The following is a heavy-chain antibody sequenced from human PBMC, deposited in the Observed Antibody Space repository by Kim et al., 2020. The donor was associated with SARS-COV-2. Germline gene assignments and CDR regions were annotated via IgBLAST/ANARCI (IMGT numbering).Heavy chain of an antibody. D-gene: IGHD7-27*01. V-gene: IGHV3-23*01. Sequence: GGSLRLSCVASGFTFSRYAMSWVRQAPGKGLEWVSSISGSEDRIDFADSVKGRFTISRDNSKNMVYLQMNSLRADDTAIYYCAKDLSSIRDNVWGFDYWGQGTRVTVSS. CDR3: AKDLSSIRDNVWGFDY. CDR2: ISGSEDRI. J-gene: IGHJ4*02. CDR1: GFTFSRYA.